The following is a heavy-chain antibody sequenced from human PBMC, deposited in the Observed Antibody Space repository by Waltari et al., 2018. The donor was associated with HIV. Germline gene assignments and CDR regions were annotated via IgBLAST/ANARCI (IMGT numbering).Heavy chain of an antibody. J-gene: IGHJ4*02. Sequence: QVSLVQSGAEVKQPGASAKVSCKAAGYTFTRYDINWVRQATGQGLEWMGWINLNSGNRGYAQKFQGRVTLTKDSTITTAFMELSDLRSDDTAIYYCVRVAGSIDYWGQGTLVTVSS. CDR1: GYTFTRYD. CDR3: VRVAGSIDY. CDR2: INLNSGNR. V-gene: IGHV1-8*01.